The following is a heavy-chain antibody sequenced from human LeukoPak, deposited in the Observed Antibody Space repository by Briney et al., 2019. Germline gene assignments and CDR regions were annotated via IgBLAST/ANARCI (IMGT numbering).Heavy chain of an antibody. D-gene: IGHD2-21*01. V-gene: IGHV3-7*01. CDR2: INQDGNNK. Sequence: PGGSLTLSCEASGFAFSSYWASWVRQAPGKGLEWVANINQDGNNKNYVDSKRGLFTISKDTAKNSVYLQINSLRAEDTAGYYGARSLWPQDYWGQGILVTVSS. CDR1: GFAFSSYW. J-gene: IGHJ4*02. CDR3: ARSLWPQDY.